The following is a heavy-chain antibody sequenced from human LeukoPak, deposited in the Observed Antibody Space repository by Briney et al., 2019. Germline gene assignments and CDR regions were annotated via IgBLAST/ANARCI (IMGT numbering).Heavy chain of an antibody. CDR2: INSNSGDT. V-gene: IGHV1-2*02. D-gene: IGHD2-15*01. J-gene: IGHJ4*02. CDR3: VRVSLSPLLPIYY. CDR1: GYTFTAYY. Sequence: ALVKVSCKASGYTFTAYYLHWVRQAPGQGLEWMGWINSNSGDTNSAQKFQGRVTLTRDTSITTAYMEMSSLTSDDAAVYYCVRVSLSPLLPIYYWGQGTLVTVSS.